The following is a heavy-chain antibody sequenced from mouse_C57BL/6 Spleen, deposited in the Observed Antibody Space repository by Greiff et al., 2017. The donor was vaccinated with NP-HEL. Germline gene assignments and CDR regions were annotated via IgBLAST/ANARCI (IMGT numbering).Heavy chain of an antibody. V-gene: IGHV1-18*01. Sequence: VQLKESGPELVKPGASVKIPCKASGYTFTDYNMDWVKQSHGKSLEWIGDINPNNGGTIYNQKFKGKATLTVDKSSSTAYMELRSLTSEDTAVYYCARSGLGRQGFADWGQGTRVTVAA. CDR1: GYTFTDYN. D-gene: IGHD4-1*01. J-gene: IGHJ3*01. CDR2: INPNNGGT. CDR3: ARSGLGRQGFAD.